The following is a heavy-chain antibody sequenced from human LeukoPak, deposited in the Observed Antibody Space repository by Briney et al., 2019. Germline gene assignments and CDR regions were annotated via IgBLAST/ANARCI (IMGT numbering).Heavy chain of an antibody. CDR1: GFTFSNYA. J-gene: IGHJ4*02. CDR2: TSFDGIDK. V-gene: IGHV3-30*04. Sequence: GGSLRLSCAASGFTFSNYAMHWVRQSPGKGLQWVAITSFDGIDKYYPNSVKGRFTISRDNSKNTLYLQMNSLRAEDTAVYYCARGSGYSYGYEDYWGQGTLVTVSS. CDR3: ARGSGYSYGYEDY. D-gene: IGHD5-18*01.